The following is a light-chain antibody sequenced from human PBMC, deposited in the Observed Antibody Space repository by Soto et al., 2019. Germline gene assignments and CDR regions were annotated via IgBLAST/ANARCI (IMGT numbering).Light chain of an antibody. Sequence: EIVLTQSPASLSVSPGERATLSCRASQSVRSKVAWYQQKPGQAPSLVIYDTYIRATGIPARFSGSGFGTEFTLTISSLQPEDFAVYYCEQYNNWPPLVFGGGTKVDIK. J-gene: IGKJ4*01. CDR1: QSVRSK. V-gene: IGKV3-15*01. CDR3: EQYNNWPPLV. CDR2: DTY.